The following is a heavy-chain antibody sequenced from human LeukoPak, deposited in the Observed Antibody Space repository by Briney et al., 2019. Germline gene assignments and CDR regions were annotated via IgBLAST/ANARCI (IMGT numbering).Heavy chain of an antibody. J-gene: IGHJ4*02. D-gene: IGHD3-9*01. Sequence: GGSLRLSCTTSGFTFGDYAMSWVRQAPGKGMEWVSFIRSKAYGGTTEYVASVKGRFTISRDDSKSIAYLQMNSLKTEDTAVYYCTRGQANYDILSGYYRPIEYWGQGTLVTVSS. CDR3: TRGQANYDILSGYYRPIEY. CDR1: GFTFGDYA. V-gene: IGHV3-49*04. CDR2: IRSKAYGGTT.